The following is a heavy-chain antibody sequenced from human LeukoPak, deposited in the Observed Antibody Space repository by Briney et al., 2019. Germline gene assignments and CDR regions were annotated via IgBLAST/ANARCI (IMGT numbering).Heavy chain of an antibody. CDR1: GFTFSSYA. V-gene: IGHV3-23*01. CDR3: AKEGSSSWYNWFVP. CDR2: ISSSGGST. J-gene: IGHJ5*02. Sequence: GGSLRLSCAASGFTFSSYAMSWVRQAPGKGLEWVSTISSSGGSTYYADSVKGRFTISRDNSKNTLYQQMNSLRAEDTAMYYCAKEGSSSWYNWFVPWGRGTLVAV. D-gene: IGHD6-13*01.